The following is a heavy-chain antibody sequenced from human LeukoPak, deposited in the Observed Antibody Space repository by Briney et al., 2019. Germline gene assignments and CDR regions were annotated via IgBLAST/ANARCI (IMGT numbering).Heavy chain of an antibody. D-gene: IGHD1-26*01. Sequence: SETLSLTCTVSGDSISRYYWSWVRQPPGKGLEWIGEIYHSGSTNYNPSLKSRVTISVDKSKNQFSLKLSPVTAADTAVYYCARVAVVGATYYFDYWGQGTLVTVSS. J-gene: IGHJ4*02. V-gene: IGHV4-4*02. CDR1: GDSISRYY. CDR2: IYHSGST. CDR3: ARVAVVGATYYFDY.